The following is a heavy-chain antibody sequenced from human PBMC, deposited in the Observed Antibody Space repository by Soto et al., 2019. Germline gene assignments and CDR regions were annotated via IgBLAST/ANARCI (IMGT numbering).Heavy chain of an antibody. J-gene: IGHJ4*02. CDR3: ARAHYDSSGYYFDY. CDR2: ISYDGSNK. D-gene: IGHD3-22*01. V-gene: IGHV3-30*04. Sequence: GGSLRLSCAASGFTFSSYAMHWVRQAPGKGMEWVAVISYDGSNKYYADSVKGRFTISRDNSKNTLYLHMNSLRAEDTAVYYCARAHYDSSGYYFDYWGQGTLVTVSS. CDR1: GFTFSSYA.